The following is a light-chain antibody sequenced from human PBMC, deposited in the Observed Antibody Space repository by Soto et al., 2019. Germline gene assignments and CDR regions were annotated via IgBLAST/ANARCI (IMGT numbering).Light chain of an antibody. V-gene: IGKV4-1*01. J-gene: IGKJ1*01. Sequence: DIVMTQSPDSLAVSLGERATIHCNSSRSVLYSSNNKNCLVWYQQKSGQPPKLLISWASIRDSGVPDRCSGSGSGTDFTLTINSLQPEDVATDFCQKYNIATWAFGQGTKVDIK. CDR3: QKYNIATWA. CDR1: RSVLYSSNNKNC. CDR2: WAS.